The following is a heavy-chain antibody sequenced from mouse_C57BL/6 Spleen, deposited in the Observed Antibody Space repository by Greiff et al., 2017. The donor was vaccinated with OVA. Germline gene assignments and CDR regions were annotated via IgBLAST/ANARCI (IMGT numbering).Heavy chain of an antibody. Sequence: QVQLQQPGAELVKPGASVKLSCKASGYTFTSYWMHWVKQRPGQGLEWIGMIHPNSGSTNYNEKFKSKATLTVDKSSSTAYMQLSSLTSEDSAVYYCARSGYNYAMDDWGQGTSVTVSS. CDR3: ARSGYNYAMDD. J-gene: IGHJ4*01. CDR2: IHPNSGST. V-gene: IGHV1-64*01. D-gene: IGHD2-2*01. CDR1: GYTFTSYW.